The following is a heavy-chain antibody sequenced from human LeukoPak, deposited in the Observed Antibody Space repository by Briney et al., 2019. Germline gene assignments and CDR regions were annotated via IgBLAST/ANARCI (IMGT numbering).Heavy chain of an antibody. Sequence: GGSLRLSCAASGFTFSSFAMSCVRQSPGKGLEWVSAISGSGDSTFYADSVKGRFTIPRDNSKNTLYLKMNSLRAEDTAVYYCANLATTEENFDYWGQGTLVTVSS. V-gene: IGHV3-23*01. CDR2: ISGSGDST. CDR3: ANLATTEENFDY. J-gene: IGHJ4*02. D-gene: IGHD1-26*01. CDR1: GFTFSSFA.